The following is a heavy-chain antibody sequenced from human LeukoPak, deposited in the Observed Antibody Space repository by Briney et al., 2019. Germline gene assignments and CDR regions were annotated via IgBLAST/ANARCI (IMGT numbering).Heavy chain of an antibody. CDR3: ARDRGSRFGELLSY. Sequence: SETLSLTCTVSGYSISSGYYWGWIRQPPGKGLEWIGSICHSGSTYYNPSLKSRVTISVDTSKNQFSLKLSSVTAADTAVYYCARDRGSRFGELLSYWGQGTLVTVSS. J-gene: IGHJ4*02. CDR1: GYSISSGYY. D-gene: IGHD3-10*01. V-gene: IGHV4-38-2*02. CDR2: ICHSGST.